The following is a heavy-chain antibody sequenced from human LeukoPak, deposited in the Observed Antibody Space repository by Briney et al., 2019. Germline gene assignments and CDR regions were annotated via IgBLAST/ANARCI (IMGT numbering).Heavy chain of an antibody. V-gene: IGHV4-39*01. CDR3: ARRGLRSAVRRDNAFDI. D-gene: IGHD6-25*01. CDR2: IYYSGST. Sequence: PSETLSLTCTVSGGSISSSSYYWGWIRQPPGKGLEWIGSIYYSGSTYYNPSLKSRVTISVDTSKNQFSLKLSSVTAADTAVYYCARRGLRSAVRRDNAFDIWGQGTMVTVSS. J-gene: IGHJ3*02. CDR1: GGSISSSSYY.